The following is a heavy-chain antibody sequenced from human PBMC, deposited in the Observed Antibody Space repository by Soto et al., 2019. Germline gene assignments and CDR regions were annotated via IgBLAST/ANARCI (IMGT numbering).Heavy chain of an antibody. CDR1: GFSLSTSGVG. V-gene: IGHV2-5*02. J-gene: IGHJ6*02. CDR2: IYWDDDK. D-gene: IGHD2-21*02. CDR3: IQSRCGGDCLQSYASHYYYGMDV. Sequence: QITLKESGPTLVKPTQTLTLTCTFSGFSLSTSGVGVGWIRQPPGKALEWLALIYWDDDKRYSPSLRSRLTINQDTSKNQVVLTTTNMDPVDTATYYCIQSRCGGDCLQSYASHYYYGMDVWGQGTTVTVSS.